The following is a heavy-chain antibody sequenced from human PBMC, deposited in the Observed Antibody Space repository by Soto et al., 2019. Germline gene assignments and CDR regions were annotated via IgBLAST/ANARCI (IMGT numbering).Heavy chain of an antibody. CDR1: DILLTTKGMR. CDR3: ARMAVSVSYYRFDP. Sequence: SGPKLVNRTQTLTQTSTDSDILLTTKGMRVRWIRRPPAQALERLARIGWHDDKFYSTSPKTRLIVSKDTSKNQVGLTMTNMDPVDTATYYCARMAVSVSYYRFDPWG. J-gene: IGHJ5*02. V-gene: IGHV2-70*04. D-gene: IGHD1-26*01. CDR2: IGWHDDK.